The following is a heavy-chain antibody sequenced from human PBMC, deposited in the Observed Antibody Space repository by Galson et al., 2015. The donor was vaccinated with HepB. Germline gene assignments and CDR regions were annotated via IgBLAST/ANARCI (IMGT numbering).Heavy chain of an antibody. Sequence: SVKVSCKASGGTFSSYAISWVRQAPGQGLEWMGGIIPIFGTANYAQKFQGRVTITADKSTSTAYMELSSLRSEDTAVYYCASGPIFWSGYYTYGMDVWGQGTTVTVSS. V-gene: IGHV1-69*06. CDR1: GGTFSSYA. CDR2: IIPIFGTA. D-gene: IGHD3-3*01. CDR3: ASGPIFWSGYYTYGMDV. J-gene: IGHJ6*02.